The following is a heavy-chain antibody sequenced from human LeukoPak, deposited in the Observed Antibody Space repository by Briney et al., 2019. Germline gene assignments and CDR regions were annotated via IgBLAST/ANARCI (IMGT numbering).Heavy chain of an antibody. CDR3: ARITYGSGGRDYFDY. V-gene: IGHV3-30*02. D-gene: IGHD3-10*01. J-gene: IGHJ4*02. CDR1: GFTFNNYG. Sequence: PGGSLRLSCATSGFTFNNYGIHWVRQAPGKGLEWVAFIRYDGSNKYYADSVKGRFTISRDNSKNTSYLQMNRLRVEDTAVYYCARITYGSGGRDYFDYWGQGTLVTVSS. CDR2: IRYDGSNK.